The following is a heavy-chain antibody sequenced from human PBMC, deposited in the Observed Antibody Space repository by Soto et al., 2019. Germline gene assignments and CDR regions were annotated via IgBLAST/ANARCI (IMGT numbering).Heavy chain of an antibody. CDR2: ISTFNGKT. J-gene: IGHJ4*02. D-gene: IGHD3-22*01. CDR1: RYTFTSHG. V-gene: IGHV1-18*01. CDR3: ARDASYYYDSSGYYGGY. Sequence: QVQLVQSGGDVKTPGDSVKVSCTSSRYTFTSHGIAWVRQAPGQGLEWMGWISTFNGKTDYAQKFQGRVTMTADTLTSTVHMELRSLRSDDTAVYYCARDASYYYDSSGYYGGYWGQGTLVTVSS.